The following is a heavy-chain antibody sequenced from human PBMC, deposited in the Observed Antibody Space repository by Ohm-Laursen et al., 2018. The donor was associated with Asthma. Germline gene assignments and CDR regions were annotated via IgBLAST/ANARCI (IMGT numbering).Heavy chain of an antibody. Sequence: SLRLSCAASGFTFDDYAMHWVRQAPGKGLEWVSGISWNSGNIGYADSVKGRFTISRDNVENSLYLQINNLRAEDTAVYYCASRTIFGVARGHWGQGTLVTVSS. CDR1: GFTFDDYA. J-gene: IGHJ4*02. V-gene: IGHV3-9*01. D-gene: IGHD3-3*01. CDR3: ASRTIFGVARGH. CDR2: ISWNSGNI.